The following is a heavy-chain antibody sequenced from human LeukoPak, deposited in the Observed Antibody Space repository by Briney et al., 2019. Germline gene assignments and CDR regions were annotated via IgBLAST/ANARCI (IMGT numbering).Heavy chain of an antibody. J-gene: IGHJ2*01. D-gene: IGHD1-7*01. V-gene: IGHV3-11*04. CDR3: ARVIRTGTTWSWYFDL. CDR1: GFTFSDYY. Sequence: PGGSLRLSCAASGFTFSDYYMSWIRQAPGKGLEWVSYISSSGSTIYYADSVKGRFTTSRDNAKNSLYLQMNSLRAEDTAVYYCARVIRTGTTWSWYFDLWGRGTLVTVSS. CDR2: ISSSGSTI.